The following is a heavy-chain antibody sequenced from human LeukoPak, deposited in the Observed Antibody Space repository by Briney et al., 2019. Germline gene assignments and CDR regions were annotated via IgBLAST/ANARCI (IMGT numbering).Heavy chain of an antibody. D-gene: IGHD3-22*01. V-gene: IGHV4-59*05. CDR3: ARVGKTYYYDSSGYQVDY. CDR2: IYYSGST. Sequence: SETLSLTCTVSGGSISSYYWSWIRQPPGKGLEWIGSIYYSGSTYYNPSLKSRVTISVDTSKNQFSLKLSSVTAADTAVYYCARVGKTYYYDSSGYQVDYWGQGTLVTVSS. J-gene: IGHJ4*02. CDR1: GGSISSYY.